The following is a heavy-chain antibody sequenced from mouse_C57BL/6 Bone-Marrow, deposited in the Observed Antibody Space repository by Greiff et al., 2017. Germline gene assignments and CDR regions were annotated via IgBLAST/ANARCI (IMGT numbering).Heavy chain of an antibody. CDR3: ASRLLAYYYGSSYAMDY. CDR2: IYPGSGNT. D-gene: IGHD1-1*01. Sequence: VQLQQSGPELVKPGASVKISCKASGYSFTSYYIHWVKQRPGQGLEWIGWIYPGSGNTKYNEKFKGKATLTADTSSSTAYMQLSSLTSEDSAVYYCASRLLAYYYGSSYAMDYWGQGTSVTVSS. CDR1: GYSFTSYY. J-gene: IGHJ4*01. V-gene: IGHV1-66*01.